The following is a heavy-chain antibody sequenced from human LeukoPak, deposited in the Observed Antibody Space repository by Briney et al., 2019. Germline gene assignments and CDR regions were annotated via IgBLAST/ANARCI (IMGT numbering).Heavy chain of an antibody. Sequence: PSETLSLTCAVYGGSFSGYYWSWIRQPPGKGLEWIGEINHSGSTNYNPSHKSRVTISVDTSENQFSLKLSSVTAADTAVYYCARGRITMVRGVRTFDYWGQGTLVTVSS. CDR1: GGSFSGYY. CDR2: INHSGST. D-gene: IGHD3-10*01. V-gene: IGHV4-34*01. J-gene: IGHJ4*02. CDR3: ARGRITMVRGVRTFDY.